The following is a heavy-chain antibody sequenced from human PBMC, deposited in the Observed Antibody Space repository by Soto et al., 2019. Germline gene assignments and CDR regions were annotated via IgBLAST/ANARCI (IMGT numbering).Heavy chain of an antibody. CDR1: GYTFTNYG. CDR2: ISAHNGNT. V-gene: IGHV1-18*04. D-gene: IGHD3-16*01. CDR3: AREGLRLGEYAPFDI. J-gene: IGHJ3*02. Sequence: QVQLVQSGAEAKKPGASVKVSCKASGYTFTNYGISWVRQAPGQGLEWLAWISAHNGNTKYAQKVQARVTMPTDKSTSTAYMELRSLRSDDTAVYYCAREGLRLGEYAPFDIWGQGTMVTVTS.